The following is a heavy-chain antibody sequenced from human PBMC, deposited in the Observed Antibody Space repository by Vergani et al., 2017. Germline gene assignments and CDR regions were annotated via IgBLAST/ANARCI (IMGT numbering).Heavy chain of an antibody. CDR2: MNPNSGNT. D-gene: IGHD2-8*01. CDR3: ARSCGTNTCSNAGTQYYYYYYLDI. CDR1: GYTFNTYD. J-gene: IGHJ6*03. V-gene: IGHV1-8*02. Sequence: QVQLVQSGAEVKKPGASVKVSCKASGYTFNTYDINWVRQAPGQGLEWMGWMNPNSGNTGYAQKFQGRVTMTRDTSITTAYMELNSLRFGDTAVYYCARSCGTNTCSNAGTQYYYYYYLDIWGKGTTVTVSS.